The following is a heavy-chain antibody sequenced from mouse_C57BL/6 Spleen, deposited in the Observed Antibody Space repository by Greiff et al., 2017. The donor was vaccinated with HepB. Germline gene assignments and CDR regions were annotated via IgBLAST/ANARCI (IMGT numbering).Heavy chain of an antibody. CDR2: IDPSDSYT. J-gene: IGHJ2*01. CDR1: GYTFTSYW. V-gene: IGHV1-69*01. D-gene: IGHD1-3*01. CDR3: ARHSESGLKE. Sequence: QVQLQQPGAELVMPGASVKLSCKASGYTFTSYWMHWVKQRPGQGLEWIGEIDPSDSYTNYNQKFKGKSTLTVDKSSSTAFMLLSSLTSEDSAVYSCARHSESGLKEWVQGTTLTVPS.